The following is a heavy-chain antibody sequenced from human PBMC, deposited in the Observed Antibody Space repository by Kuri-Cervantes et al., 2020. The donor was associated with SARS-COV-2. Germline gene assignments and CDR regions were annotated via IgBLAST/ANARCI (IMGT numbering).Heavy chain of an antibody. Sequence: GESLKISCAASGFTFSDHYMDWVRQAPGKGLEWVAVISYDGSNKYYADSVKGRFTISRDNSKNTLYLQMNSLGAEDTAVYYCARAPTSGYNWNPRYYYYMDVWGKGTTVTVSS. V-gene: IGHV3-30*03. CDR3: ARAPTSGYNWNPRYYYYMDV. CDR1: GFTFSDHY. D-gene: IGHD1-20*01. J-gene: IGHJ6*03. CDR2: ISYDGSNK.